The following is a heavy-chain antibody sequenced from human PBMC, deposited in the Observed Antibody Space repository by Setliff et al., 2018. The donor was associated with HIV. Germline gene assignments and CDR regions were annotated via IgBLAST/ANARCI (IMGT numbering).Heavy chain of an antibody. CDR1: ASSISSDYC. Sequence: SETLSLTCAVSASSISSDYCWGWIRQPPGKGLEWIGSTHHSGSTYYNPSLKSRVTISVDTSKNQFSLKLSSVTAADTAVYYCASNQQLVHFDYWGQGTLVTVSS. J-gene: IGHJ4*02. D-gene: IGHD6-13*01. CDR2: THHSGST. V-gene: IGHV4-38-2*01. CDR3: ASNQQLVHFDY.